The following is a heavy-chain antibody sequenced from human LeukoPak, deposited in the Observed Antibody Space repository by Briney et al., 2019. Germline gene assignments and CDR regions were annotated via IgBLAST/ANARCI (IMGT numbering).Heavy chain of an antibody. CDR2: ISSSSDYI. CDR3: AREEGGAGLYGFDI. Sequence: GGSLRLSCAVSGFIFSSYSMNWVRQAPGKGLEWVSSISSSSDYIYYADSLKGRFTISRDNAKNSLYLQMNSLRAEDTAAYYCAREEGGAGLYGFDIWGQGTMVTVSS. CDR1: GFIFSSYS. V-gene: IGHV3-21*01. D-gene: IGHD1-26*01. J-gene: IGHJ3*02.